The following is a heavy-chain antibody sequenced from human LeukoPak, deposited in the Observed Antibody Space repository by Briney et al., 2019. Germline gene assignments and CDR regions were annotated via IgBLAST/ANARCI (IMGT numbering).Heavy chain of an antibody. V-gene: IGHV1-46*01. J-gene: IGHJ4*02. CDR2: INPSGGST. D-gene: IGHD6-13*01. CDR1: GYTFTSYY. CDR3: ARAQDLTYSRSWPGNFDY. Sequence: ASVKVSCKASGYTFTSYYMHWVRQAPGQGLEWMGIINPSGGSTSYAQKFQGRVTMTRDMSTSTVYMELSSLRSEDTAVYYCARAQDLTYSRSWPGNFDYWGQGTLVTVSS.